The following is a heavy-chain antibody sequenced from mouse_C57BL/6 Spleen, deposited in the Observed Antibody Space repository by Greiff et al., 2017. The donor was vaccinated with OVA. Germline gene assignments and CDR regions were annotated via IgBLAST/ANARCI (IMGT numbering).Heavy chain of an antibody. CDR3: ARWTYGNSLDY. D-gene: IGHD2-1*01. J-gene: IGHJ2*01. CDR2: IYPRSGNT. CDR1: GYTFTSYG. Sequence: QVQLKESGAELARPGASVKLSCKASGYTFTSYGISWVKQRTGQGLEWIGEIYPRSGNTYYNEKFKGKATLTADKSSSTAYMELRSLTSEDSAVYFCARWTYGNSLDYWGQGTTLTVSS. V-gene: IGHV1-81*01.